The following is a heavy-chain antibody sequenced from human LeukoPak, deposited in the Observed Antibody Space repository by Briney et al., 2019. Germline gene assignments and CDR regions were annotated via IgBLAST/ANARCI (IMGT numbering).Heavy chain of an antibody. CDR3: ARQSGHGSGGYFGP. CDR1: GYSFTSYW. CDR2: IYPDDSHT. D-gene: IGHD3-10*01. J-gene: IGHJ5*02. Sequence: GESLKISCKASGYSFTSYWIGWVRQMPGKGLEWMGVIYPDDSHTRFSPSFEGQVTISADKSIDTAYLQWSSLKASDNAMYYCARQSGHGSGGYFGPWGQGTLVTVSS. V-gene: IGHV5-51*01.